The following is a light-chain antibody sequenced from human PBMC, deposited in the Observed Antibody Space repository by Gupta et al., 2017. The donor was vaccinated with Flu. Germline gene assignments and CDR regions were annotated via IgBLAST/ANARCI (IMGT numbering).Light chain of an antibody. J-gene: IGKJ3*01. Sequence: PFDVTAYVGDRVTITGVWRKDIRKYLDWYQQKPGKAPKLVIYDASNRERGVPLRFSGSGYGTDLTFTISSRQPEDFALYYCQEKDNLPLAVGHGTKVDIK. V-gene: IGKV1-33*01. CDR2: DAS. CDR1: KDIRKY. CDR3: QEKDNLPLA.